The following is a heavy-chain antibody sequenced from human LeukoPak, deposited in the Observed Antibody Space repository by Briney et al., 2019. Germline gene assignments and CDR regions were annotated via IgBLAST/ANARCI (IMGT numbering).Heavy chain of an antibody. CDR2: ISYDGSNK. CDR3: ARMTVGFWSGSFDY. CDR1: GFTFCSYA. J-gene: IGHJ4*02. V-gene: IGHV3-30-3*01. Sequence: GRSLRLSCAASGFTFCSYAMHWVRQAPGKGLEWVAVISYDGSNKYYADSVKGRFTISRDNSKNTLYLQMNSLRAEDTAVYYCARMTVGFWSGSFDYWGQGTLVTVSS. D-gene: IGHD3-3*01.